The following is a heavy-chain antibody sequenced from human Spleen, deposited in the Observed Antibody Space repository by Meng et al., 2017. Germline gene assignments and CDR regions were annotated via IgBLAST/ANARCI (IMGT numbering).Heavy chain of an antibody. J-gene: IGHJ4*02. CDR2: FCNSGST. CDR3: ARGMWIAVAGTAKIDY. CDR1: GGSISSGDYC. Sequence: QVQLQESGPGLVKPSETLSLPCTVSGGSISSGDYCWSWIRQPPGEGLEWIGYFCNSGSTYYSPSLKSRVTISVDTSTNQFSLRLNSVTAADTAVYYCARGMWIAVAGTAKIDYWGQGTLVTVSS. D-gene: IGHD6-19*01. V-gene: IGHV4-30-4*01.